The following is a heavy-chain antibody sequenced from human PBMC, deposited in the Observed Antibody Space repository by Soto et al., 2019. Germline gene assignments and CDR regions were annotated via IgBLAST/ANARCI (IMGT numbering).Heavy chain of an antibody. Sequence: GGSLRLSCAASGFTFSSYSMNWVRQAPGKGLEWVSYISSSSTIYYTDSVKGRFTISRDNAKNSPYLQMNSLRAEDTAVYYCARDLPLGDYVPQYYYYMDVWGKGTTVTVSS. D-gene: IGHD4-17*01. CDR1: GFTFSSYS. J-gene: IGHJ6*03. V-gene: IGHV3-48*01. CDR3: ARDLPLGDYVPQYYYYMDV. CDR2: ISSSSTI.